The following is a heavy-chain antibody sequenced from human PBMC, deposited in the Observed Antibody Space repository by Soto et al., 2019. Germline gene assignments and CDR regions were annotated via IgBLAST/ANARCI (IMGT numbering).Heavy chain of an antibody. CDR3: VRHPGSVAQIGSFGP. CDR1: GFTFSSYS. V-gene: IGHV3-48*02. CDR2: ISSSSSTI. Sequence: EVQLVESGGGLVQPGGSLRLSCAASGFTFSSYSMNWVRQAPGKGLEWVSYISSSSSTIYYADSVKGRFTISRDNAKNSLYVRRNRMRDEDTAVYYCVRHPGSVAQIGSFGPWGQGTLVTVSS. J-gene: IGHJ5*02. D-gene: IGHD6-6*01.